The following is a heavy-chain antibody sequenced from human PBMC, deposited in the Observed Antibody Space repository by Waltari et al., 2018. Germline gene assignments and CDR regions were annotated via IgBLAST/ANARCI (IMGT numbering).Heavy chain of an antibody. V-gene: IGHV1-8*03. Sequence: QVQLVQSGAEVKKPGASVKVSCKASGYTFTSYDINWVRQATGQGLEWMGWKNPNRGNTGYAQKFQGRVTSTRNTSISTAYMELSSLRSEDTAVYYCARGLPHLYYFDYWGQGTLVTVSS. CDR1: GYTFTSYD. D-gene: IGHD3-3*02. CDR2: KNPNRGNT. CDR3: ARGLPHLYYFDY. J-gene: IGHJ4*02.